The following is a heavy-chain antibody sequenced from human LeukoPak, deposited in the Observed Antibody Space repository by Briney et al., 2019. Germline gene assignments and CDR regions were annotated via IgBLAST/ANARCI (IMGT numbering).Heavy chain of an antibody. CDR3: ARARGIGVAGTSYYYYGMDV. D-gene: IGHD6-19*01. CDR1: GGTFSSYA. CDR2: IIPIFGTA. V-gene: IGHV1-69*13. Sequence: ASVKVSCKASGGTFSSYAISWVRQAPGQGLEWMGGIIPIFGTANYAQKFQGRVTITADESTSTAYMELSSLRSEDTAVYYCARARGIGVAGTSYYYYGMDVWGQGTTVTVSS. J-gene: IGHJ6*02.